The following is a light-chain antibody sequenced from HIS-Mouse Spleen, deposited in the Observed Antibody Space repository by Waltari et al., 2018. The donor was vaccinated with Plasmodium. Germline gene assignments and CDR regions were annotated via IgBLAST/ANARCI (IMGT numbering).Light chain of an antibody. CDR1: PSVSSN. Sequence: EIVMTQSPATLSVSPGERATLSCRASPSVSSNLAWYQQKPGQAPRLLINGASTRATGIPARFSGSGSGTEFTLTISSLQSEDFAVYYCQQYNNWPFTFGPGTKVDIK. CDR3: QQYNNWPFT. J-gene: IGKJ3*01. V-gene: IGKV3D-15*01. CDR2: GAS.